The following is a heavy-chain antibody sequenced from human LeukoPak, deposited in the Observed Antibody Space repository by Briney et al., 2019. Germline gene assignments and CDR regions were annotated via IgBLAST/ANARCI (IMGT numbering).Heavy chain of an antibody. CDR1: GGTFSSYA. V-gene: IGHV1-69*04. CDR3: ARSLISSHSGYSSSWYIFRTGMDV. D-gene: IGHD6-13*01. CDR2: IIPILGIA. J-gene: IGHJ6*02. Sequence: GASVKVSCKASGGTFSSYAISWVRQAPGQGLEWMGRIIPILGIANYAQKFQGRVTMTRNTSISTAYMELSSLRSEDTAVYYCARSLISSHSGYSSSWYIFRTGMDVWGQGTTVTVSS.